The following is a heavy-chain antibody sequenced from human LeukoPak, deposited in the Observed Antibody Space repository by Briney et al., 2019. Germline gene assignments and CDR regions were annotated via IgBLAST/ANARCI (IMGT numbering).Heavy chain of an antibody. CDR2: INHNGNVN. V-gene: IGHV3-7*03. CDR1: GFTFSSYW. Sequence: GGSLRLSCAASGFTFSSYWMNWARQAPGKGLEWVASINHNGNVNYYVDSVKGRFTISRDNAKNSLCLQMSNLRAEDTAVYYCARARLDWGQGTLVTVSS. D-gene: IGHD6-19*01. J-gene: IGHJ4*02. CDR3: ARARLD.